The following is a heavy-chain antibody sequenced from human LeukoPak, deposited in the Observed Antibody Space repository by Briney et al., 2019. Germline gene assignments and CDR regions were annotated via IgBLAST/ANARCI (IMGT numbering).Heavy chain of an antibody. D-gene: IGHD1-1*01. Sequence: GGSLRLSCAASGFTFSNYAMSWVRQAPGKGLEWVSALSGSGASTYYADSVRGRFTISRDNSKNTLYLQMNSLRAEDTAVYYCAKDDHAHNHAFDIWGQGTMVTVSS. CDR1: GFTFSNYA. CDR3: AKDDHAHNHAFDI. J-gene: IGHJ3*02. CDR2: LSGSGAST. V-gene: IGHV3-23*01.